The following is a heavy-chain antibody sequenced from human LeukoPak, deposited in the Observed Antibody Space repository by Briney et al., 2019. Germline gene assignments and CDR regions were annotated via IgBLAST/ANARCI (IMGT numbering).Heavy chain of an antibody. CDR3: ARDSGAYYDSSGYFDY. Sequence: GGSLRLSCAASGFTVGSNYMSWVRQAPGKGLEWVSVIYSGGSTYYADSVKGRFTISRDNSKNTLYLQMNSLRAEDTAVYYCARDSGAYYDSSGYFDYWGQGTLVTVSS. CDR1: GFTVGSNY. CDR2: IYSGGST. V-gene: IGHV3-53*01. J-gene: IGHJ4*02. D-gene: IGHD3-22*01.